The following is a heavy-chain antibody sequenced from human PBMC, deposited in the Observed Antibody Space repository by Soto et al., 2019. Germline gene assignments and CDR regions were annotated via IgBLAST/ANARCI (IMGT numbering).Heavy chain of an antibody. CDR3: ASIAAAAGFFDY. J-gene: IGHJ4*02. V-gene: IGHV4-61*01. CDR2: IYYSGST. CDR1: GGSVSSGSYY. D-gene: IGHD6-13*01. Sequence: SETLSLTCTVSGGSVSSGSYYWSWIRQPPGKGLEWIGYIYYSGSTNYNPSLKSRVTISVDTSKNQFSLKLSSVTAADTAVYYCASIAAAAGFFDYWGQGTLVTVSS.